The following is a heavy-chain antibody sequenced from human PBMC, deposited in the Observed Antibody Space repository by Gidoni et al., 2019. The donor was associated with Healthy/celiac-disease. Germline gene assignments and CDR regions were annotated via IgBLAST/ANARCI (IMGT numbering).Heavy chain of an antibody. CDR2: ISAYNGNT. J-gene: IGHJ2*01. CDR1: GYTFTSYG. D-gene: IGHD3-22*01. V-gene: IGHV1-18*01. Sequence: QVQLVQSGAEVKKPGASVKVSCKASGYTFTSYGIRWVRQAPGQGLEWMGWISAYNGNTNYAQKLQGRVTMTTDTSTSTAYMELRSLRSDDTAVYYCARVLLNPVSSITMIVVDPNSVYWYFDLWGRGTLVTVSS. CDR3: ARVLLNPVSSITMIVVDPNSVYWYFDL.